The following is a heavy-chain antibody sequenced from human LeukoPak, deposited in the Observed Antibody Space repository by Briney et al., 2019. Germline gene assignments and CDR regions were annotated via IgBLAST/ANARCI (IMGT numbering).Heavy chain of an antibody. J-gene: IGHJ5*02. D-gene: IGHD3-10*01. Sequence: SETLSLTCTVSGGSISCGGYYWSWIRQHPGQGLEWIGYIYYSGSTYYNPSLKSRVTISVDTSKNQFSLKLSSVTAADTAVYYCASSSAGYYGSGSYPFDPWGQGTLVTVSS. CDR1: GGSISCGGYY. CDR3: ASSSAGYYGSGSYPFDP. CDR2: IYYSGST. V-gene: IGHV4-31*03.